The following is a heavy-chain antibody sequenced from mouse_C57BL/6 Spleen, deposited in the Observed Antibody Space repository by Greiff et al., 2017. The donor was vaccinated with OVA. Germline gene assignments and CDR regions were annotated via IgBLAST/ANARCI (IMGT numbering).Heavy chain of an antibody. V-gene: IGHV1-31*01. CDR2: IYPYNGVS. D-gene: IGHD2-4*01. Sequence: VQLKESGPELVKPGASVKISCKASGYSFTGYYMHWVKQSHGNILDWIGYIYPYNGVSSYNQKFKGKATLTVDKSSSTAYMELRSLTSEDSAVYYCARVPYDYDEGFAYWGQGTLVTVSA. CDR3: ARVPYDYDEGFAY. CDR1: GYSFTGYY. J-gene: IGHJ3*01.